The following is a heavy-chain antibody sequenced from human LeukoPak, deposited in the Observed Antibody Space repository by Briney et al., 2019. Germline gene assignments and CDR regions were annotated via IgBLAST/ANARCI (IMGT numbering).Heavy chain of an antibody. CDR2: ISAYNGNT. D-gene: IGHD3-22*01. V-gene: IGHV1-18*01. CDR3: ARARVTMIVVGSFDY. CDR1: GYTLTSYV. Sequence: ASVKVSCKASGYTLTSYVISWVRQAPGQGLEWMGWISAYNGNTNYAQKLQGRVTMTTDTSTSTAYMELRSLRSDDTAVYYCARARVTMIVVGSFDYWGQGTLVTVSS. J-gene: IGHJ4*02.